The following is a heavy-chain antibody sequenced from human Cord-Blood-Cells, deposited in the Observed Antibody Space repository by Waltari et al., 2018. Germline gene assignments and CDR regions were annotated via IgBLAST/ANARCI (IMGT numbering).Heavy chain of an antibody. CDR3: ARSSDNYDFWSGYYDY. V-gene: IGHV1-69*09. J-gene: IGHJ4*02. CDR2: LIPILGIA. D-gene: IGHD3-3*01. Sequence: QVQLVQSGAEVKKPGSSVKVSCKASGGTFSSYAISWVRQAPGQGLEWMGRLIPILGIANYAQKFQGRVTITADKSTSTAYMELSSLRSEDTAVYYCARSSDNYDFWSGYYDYWGQGTLVTVSS. CDR1: GGTFSSYA.